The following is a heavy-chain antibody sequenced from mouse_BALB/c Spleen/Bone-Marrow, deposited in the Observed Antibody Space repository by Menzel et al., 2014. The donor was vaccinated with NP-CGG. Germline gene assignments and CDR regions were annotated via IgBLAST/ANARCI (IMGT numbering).Heavy chain of an antibody. Sequence: VKLQESGPGLVAPSQSLSITCTVSGFSLTGYGVSWVRQSPGEGLEWLGMIWGDGSTDYNSALKSRLSISKDNSKSQVFLKMNSLQTDDTARYYCARDSFLITRALDYWGQGTSVTVSS. CDR2: IWGDGST. D-gene: IGHD2-4*01. V-gene: IGHV2-6-7*01. J-gene: IGHJ4*01. CDR3: ARDSFLITRALDY. CDR1: GFSLTGYG.